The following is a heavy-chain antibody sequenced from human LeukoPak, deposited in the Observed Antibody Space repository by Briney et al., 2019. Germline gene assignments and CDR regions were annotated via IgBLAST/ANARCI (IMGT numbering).Heavy chain of an antibody. CDR1: GFTFSSYW. J-gene: IGHJ6*02. V-gene: IGHV3-7*01. Sequence: GGSLRLSCAASGFTFSSYWMSWVRQAPGKGLEWVANINQDGSEKYYVDSVKGRFTISRDNAKNSLYLQMNSLRAEDTAVYYCARDSYQYCSSTSCYQMGYYYYGMDVWGQGTTVTVSS. CDR2: INQDGSEK. CDR3: ARDSYQYCSSTSCYQMGYYYYGMDV. D-gene: IGHD2-2*01.